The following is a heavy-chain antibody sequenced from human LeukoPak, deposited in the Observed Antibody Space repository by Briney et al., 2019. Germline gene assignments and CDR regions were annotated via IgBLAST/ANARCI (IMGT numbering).Heavy chain of an antibody. Sequence: ASVKVSCKASGYTFTGYYMHWVRQAPGQGLEWMGIINPSGGSTSYAQKFQGRVTMTRDTSTSTVYMELSSLRSEDTAVYYCARATITMVRGVTAAIDYWGQGTLVTVSS. J-gene: IGHJ4*02. D-gene: IGHD3-10*01. CDR1: GYTFTGYY. V-gene: IGHV1-46*01. CDR2: INPSGGST. CDR3: ARATITMVRGVTAAIDY.